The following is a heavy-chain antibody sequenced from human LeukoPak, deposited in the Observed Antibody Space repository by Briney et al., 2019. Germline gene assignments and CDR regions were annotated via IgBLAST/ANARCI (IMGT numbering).Heavy chain of an antibody. Sequence: ASMKVSCKASGYTFHNYGISWVRQAPGQGLEWMGWISTYSGNTDYTERLQGRVTMTTDTSTTTAFMELRSLRSDDTAVYYCARTSGVSAAGSPYYFDYWGQGTLVTVS. J-gene: IGHJ4*02. CDR2: ISTYSGNT. CDR1: GYTFHNYG. CDR3: ARTSGVSAAGSPYYFDY. V-gene: IGHV1-18*01. D-gene: IGHD6-13*01.